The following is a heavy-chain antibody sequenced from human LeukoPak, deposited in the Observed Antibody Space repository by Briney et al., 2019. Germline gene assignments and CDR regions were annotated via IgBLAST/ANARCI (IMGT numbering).Heavy chain of an antibody. CDR2: IYYSGST. V-gene: IGHV4-59*08. Sequence: SETLSLTCTVSGGSISSYYWSWIRQPPGKGLEWIGYIYYSGSTYYNPSLKSRVTISVDTSKNQFSLKLSSVTAADTAVYYCARQGYGDYDDYWGQGTLVTVSS. CDR1: GGSISSYY. J-gene: IGHJ4*02. D-gene: IGHD4-17*01. CDR3: ARQGYGDYDDY.